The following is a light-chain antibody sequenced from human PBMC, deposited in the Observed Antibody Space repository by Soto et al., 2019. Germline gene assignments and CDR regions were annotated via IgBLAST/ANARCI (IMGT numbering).Light chain of an antibody. V-gene: IGLV1-40*01. CDR3: QSYDSSLRAWV. CDR1: SSNIGAGYD. Sequence: QSVLTQPPSVSGAPGQRVTISCTGSSSNIGAGYDVHWYQQLPGTAPKLLIYGNSNRPSGVPDRFSGSKSGTSASLAITGLQAEDEADYYCQSYDSSLRAWVFGGGTKLTVL. J-gene: IGLJ3*02. CDR2: GNS.